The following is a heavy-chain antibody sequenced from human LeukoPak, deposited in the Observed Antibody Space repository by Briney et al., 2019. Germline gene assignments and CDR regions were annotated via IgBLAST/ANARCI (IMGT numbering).Heavy chain of an antibody. CDR2: IYYSGST. J-gene: IGHJ4*02. Sequence: SETLSLTCTVSGGSISSSSYYWGWIRQPPGKGLEWIGSIYYSGSTYYNPSLKSRVTISVDTSKNQFSLKLSSVTAADTAVYYCAVSRDGCNSLFDYWGQGTLVTVSS. CDR1: GGSISSSSYY. CDR3: AVSRDGCNSLFDY. V-gene: IGHV4-39*01. D-gene: IGHD5-24*01.